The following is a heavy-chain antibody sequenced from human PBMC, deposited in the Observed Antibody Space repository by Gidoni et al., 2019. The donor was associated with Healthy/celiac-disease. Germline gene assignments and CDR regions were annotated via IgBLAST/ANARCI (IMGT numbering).Heavy chain of an antibody. Sequence: QVQLHESGPGLVKPSAPLSLTCTVSGGSLSSYYWNWLRQPAGKGLEWIGRIYTSGSTNYNPSLKSRVTMSVDTSKNQFSLKLSSVTAADTAVYYCARGKGGQQLSYFDYWGQGTLVTVSS. D-gene: IGHD6-13*01. J-gene: IGHJ4*02. V-gene: IGHV4-4*07. CDR1: GGSLSSYY. CDR2: IYTSGST. CDR3: ARGKGGQQLSYFDY.